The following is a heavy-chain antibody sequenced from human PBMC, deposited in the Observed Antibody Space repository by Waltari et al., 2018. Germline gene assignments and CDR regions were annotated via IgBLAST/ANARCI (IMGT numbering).Heavy chain of an antibody. CDR2: IYPGDSDT. J-gene: IGHJ5*02. D-gene: IGHD2-15*01. V-gene: IGHV5-51*01. CDR1: GYSFTSYW. CDR3: ARQGEWSGGSCYLNWFDP. Sequence: EVQLVQSGAEVKKPGESLKISCKGSGYSFTSYWIGWVRQMPGKGLEWMGIIYPGDSDTRYSPSLQGQVTLSADKCISTAYLQGSRLKASDTAMYSCARQGEWSGGSCYLNWFDPWGQGTLVTVSS.